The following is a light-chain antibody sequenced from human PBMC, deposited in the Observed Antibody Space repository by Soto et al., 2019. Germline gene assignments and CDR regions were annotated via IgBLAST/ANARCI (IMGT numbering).Light chain of an antibody. CDR3: QQYGSSLPWT. Sequence: EIVLTQSPGTLSLSPGERGTLSCRASQSVSSSDLVWYQQKPGQAPRLLIYGASSRASGIPDRFGGSGSGTDFTLTISRLEPEDSAVYYCQQYGSSLPWTFGQGTKVEIK. CDR2: GAS. CDR1: QSVSSSD. J-gene: IGKJ1*01. V-gene: IGKV3-20*01.